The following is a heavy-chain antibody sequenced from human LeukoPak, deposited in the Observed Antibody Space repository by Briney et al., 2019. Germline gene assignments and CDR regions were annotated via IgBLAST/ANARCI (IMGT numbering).Heavy chain of an antibody. J-gene: IGHJ1*01. CDR1: GFTFSSYA. Sequence: LTGGSLRLSCAASGFTFSSYAMSWVRQAPGKGLEWVSAISASGGNTYYADSVKGRFTISRDNSKNTLYLQMISLRVEDTAVYYCAQHGGTTATTRYFQHGGQGTLVTVSS. D-gene: IGHD1-1*01. CDR2: ISASGGNT. V-gene: IGHV3-23*01. CDR3: AQHGGTTATTRYFQH.